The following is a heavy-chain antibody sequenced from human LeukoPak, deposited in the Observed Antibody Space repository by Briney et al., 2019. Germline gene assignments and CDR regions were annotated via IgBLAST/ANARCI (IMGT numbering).Heavy chain of an antibody. Sequence: PGGSLRLSCVSSGFSFSNYAMSWVRQAPGMGLEWVSSISGSGGSTHYADSVKGRFTISRDKTKNTLYLQMNSLRAEDTAVYYCAKSAYYDASGYYREYYFDYWGQGTLVTVSS. CDR1: GFSFSNYA. V-gene: IGHV3-23*01. CDR2: ISGSGGST. D-gene: IGHD3-22*01. CDR3: AKSAYYDASGYYREYYFDY. J-gene: IGHJ4*02.